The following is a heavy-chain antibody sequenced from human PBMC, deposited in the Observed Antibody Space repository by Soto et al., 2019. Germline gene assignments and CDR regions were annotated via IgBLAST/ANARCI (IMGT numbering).Heavy chain of an antibody. CDR3: ASGRDTASDY. J-gene: IGHJ4*02. D-gene: IGHD5-18*01. Sequence: SETLSLTCTVSGGSISSYYWSWIRQPPGKGLEWIGYIYYSGSTNYNPSLKSRVTISVDTSKNQFSLKLSSVTAADTAVYYCASGRDTASDYWGQGTLVTVSS. CDR1: GGSISSYY. V-gene: IGHV4-59*01. CDR2: IYYSGST.